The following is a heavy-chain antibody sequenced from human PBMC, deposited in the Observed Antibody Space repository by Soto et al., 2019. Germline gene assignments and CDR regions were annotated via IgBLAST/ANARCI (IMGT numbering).Heavy chain of an antibody. Sequence: GGSLRLSCAASGCTFSTYAMTWVRQAPGQGLEWVSAISGTGGSTYFADSVKGRFTISRDNSKNTVYLQMNSLRAEDTAVYYCAKGIAAAVPNWFDPWGQGTRVTVSS. J-gene: IGHJ5*02. CDR2: ISGTGGST. V-gene: IGHV3-23*01. CDR1: GCTFSTYA. CDR3: AKGIAAAVPNWFDP. D-gene: IGHD6-13*01.